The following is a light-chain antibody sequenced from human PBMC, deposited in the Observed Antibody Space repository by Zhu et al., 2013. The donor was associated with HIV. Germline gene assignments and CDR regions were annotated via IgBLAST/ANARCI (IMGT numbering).Light chain of an antibody. V-gene: IGKV3-20*01. CDR1: QSVSSSY. CDR2: DAS. CDR3: QRFGSSYTWT. J-gene: IGKJ1*01. Sequence: DIVLTQSPGTLSLSPGERATLSCRASQSVSSSYLAWYQQKPGQAPRLLIYDASDRATGIPARFSGSGSGTDFTLTISSLEPEDFGMYFCQRFGSSYTWTFGQGTNVEIK.